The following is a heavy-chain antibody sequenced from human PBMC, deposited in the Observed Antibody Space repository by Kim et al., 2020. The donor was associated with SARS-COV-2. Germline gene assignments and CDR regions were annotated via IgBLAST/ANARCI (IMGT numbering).Heavy chain of an antibody. J-gene: IGHJ4*02. CDR2: SNK. Sequence: SNKYYADAVKGRFTISRDNSKNTLYLQRNSLRAEDTAVYYCAKESMVAIDYWGQGTLVTVSS. V-gene: IGHV3-33*06. CDR3: AKESMVAIDY. D-gene: IGHD5-12*01.